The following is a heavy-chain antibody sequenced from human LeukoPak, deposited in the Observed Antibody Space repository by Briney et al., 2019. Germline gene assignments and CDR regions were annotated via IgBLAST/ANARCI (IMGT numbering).Heavy chain of an antibody. V-gene: IGHV1-2*02. J-gene: IGHJ4*02. CDR2: INPNSGGT. CDR1: GYTFTGYY. D-gene: IGHD2-2*02. Sequence: ASVKVSCKASGYTFTGYYIHWARQAPGQGLEWMGWINPNSGGTNYAQKFQGRVTMTRDTSISTAYMELSRLRSDDTAVYYCARRYCSSTSCYNGFDYWGQGTLVTVSS. CDR3: ARRYCSSTSCYNGFDY.